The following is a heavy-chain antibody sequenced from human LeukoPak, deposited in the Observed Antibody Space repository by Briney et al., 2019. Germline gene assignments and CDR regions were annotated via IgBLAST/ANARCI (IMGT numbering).Heavy chain of an antibody. CDR3: AREFSYYDSSGPYYFDY. CDR1: GGSISSSSYY. J-gene: IGHJ4*02. Sequence: SETLSLTCTVSGGSISSSSYYWGWIRQPPGKGLEWIGSIYYSGSTYYNPSLKSRVTISVDTSKNQFSLKLSSVTAADTAVYYCAREFSYYDSSGPYYFDYWGQGTLVTVSS. V-gene: IGHV4-39*07. D-gene: IGHD3-22*01. CDR2: IYYSGST.